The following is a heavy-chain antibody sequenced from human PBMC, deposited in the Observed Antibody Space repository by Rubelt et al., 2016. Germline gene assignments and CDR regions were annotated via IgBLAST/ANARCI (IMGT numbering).Heavy chain of an antibody. CDR2: INSDGSST. CDR1: GFTFSSYG. V-gene: IGHV3-74*01. CDR3: ARESNGPTYYYYYYYMDV. J-gene: IGHJ6*03. Sequence: EVQLVESGGGLVQPGGSLRLSCAASGFTFSSYGMHWVRQAPGKGLVWVSRINSDGSSTSYADSVKGRFTISRDNAKNTLYLQMNSLRAEDTAVYYCARESNGPTYYYYYYYMDVWGKGTTVTVSS. D-gene: IGHD2-8*01.